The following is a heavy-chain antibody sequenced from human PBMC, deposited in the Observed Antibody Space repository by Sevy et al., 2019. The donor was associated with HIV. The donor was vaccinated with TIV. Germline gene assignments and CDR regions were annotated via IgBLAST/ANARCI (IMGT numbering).Heavy chain of an antibody. J-gene: IGHJ4*02. CDR2: ISGSGGST. D-gene: IGHD3-10*01. Sequence: GGSLRLSCAASGFTFSSYAMSWVRQAPGKGLEWVSAISGSGGSTYYADSVKGRFTISRDNSKNPLYLQMNSLRAEDTAVYYCAKGNVRGVIRFDYWGQGTLVTVSS. CDR3: AKGNVRGVIRFDY. V-gene: IGHV3-23*01. CDR1: GFTFSSYA.